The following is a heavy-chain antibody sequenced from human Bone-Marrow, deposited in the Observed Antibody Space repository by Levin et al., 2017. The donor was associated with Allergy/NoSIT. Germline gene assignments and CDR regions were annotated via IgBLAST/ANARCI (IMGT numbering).Heavy chain of an antibody. CDR2: ISAYNGNT. J-gene: IGHJ4*02. Sequence: ASVKVSCKASGYTFTSYGISWVRQAPGQGLEWMGWISAYNGNTNYAQKLQGRVTMTTDTSTSTAYMELRSLRSDDTAVYYCARGYYDSSGYYYFPFWYWGQGTLVTVSS. CDR3: ARGYYDSSGYYYFPFWY. CDR1: GYTFTSYG. V-gene: IGHV1-18*01. D-gene: IGHD3-22*01.